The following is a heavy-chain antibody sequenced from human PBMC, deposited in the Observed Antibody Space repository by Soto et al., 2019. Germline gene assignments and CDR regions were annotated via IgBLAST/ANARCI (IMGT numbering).Heavy chain of an antibody. CDR1: GFSLSTSGVG. CDR3: AHYTAPDYYFDNSGYYLDY. CDR2: IYWDDDK. V-gene: IGHV2-5*09. Sequence: QVTLKESGPTLVKPTQTLTLTCTFSGFSLSTSGVGVGWIRQPPGKALEWLALIYWDDDKRYCPSLKSRLTITKDTSKNQVVLTMTNMDPVDTATYYCAHYTAPDYYFDNSGYYLDYWGQGTLVTVSS. D-gene: IGHD3-22*01. J-gene: IGHJ4*02.